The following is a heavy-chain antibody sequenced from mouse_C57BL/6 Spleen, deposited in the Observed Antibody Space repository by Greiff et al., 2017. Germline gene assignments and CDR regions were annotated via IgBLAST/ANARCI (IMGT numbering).Heavy chain of an antibody. CDR2: IDPNSGGT. Sequence: VQLKEPGAALVQPGASVKLSCKASGYTFTSYWMHWVKQRPGRGLEWIGRIDPNSGGTKYNEKFKSKATLTVDKPSSTAYMQLSSLTSEDSAVYYCARGEIYYDYDGGDYYAMDYWGQGTSVTVSA. D-gene: IGHD2-4*01. CDR1: GYTFTSYW. J-gene: IGHJ4*01. V-gene: IGHV1-72*01. CDR3: ARGEIYYDYDGGDYYAMDY.